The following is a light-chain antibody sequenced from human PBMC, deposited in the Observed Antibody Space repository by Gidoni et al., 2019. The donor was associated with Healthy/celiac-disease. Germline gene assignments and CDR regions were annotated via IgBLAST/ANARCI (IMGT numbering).Light chain of an antibody. CDR3: QQRSNFT. CDR1: QSVSSY. V-gene: IGKV3-11*01. CDR2: DAS. J-gene: IGKJ4*01. Sequence: EIVLTQSPATLSLSPGERATLSCRASQSVSSYLAWYQQKPGQAPRLLIYDASNRATGIPARFSGSGSGTDFTLTISSLEPEDFAVYYCQQRSNFTFXGXTKVEIK.